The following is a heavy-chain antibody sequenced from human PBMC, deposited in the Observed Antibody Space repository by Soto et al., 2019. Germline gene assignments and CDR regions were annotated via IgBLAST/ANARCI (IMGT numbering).Heavy chain of an antibody. J-gene: IGHJ4*02. CDR1: GFTFSTYS. V-gene: IGHV3-48*01. Sequence: PGGSLRLSCAASGFTFSTYSMNWVRQAPGKGLEWVSYISSSSSTIFYTDSVKGRFTVSRDNAKNSLYLQMSSLRVEDTAVYYCTRDPRSADYWGQGTLVTVSS. CDR2: ISSSSSTI. CDR3: TRDPRSADY.